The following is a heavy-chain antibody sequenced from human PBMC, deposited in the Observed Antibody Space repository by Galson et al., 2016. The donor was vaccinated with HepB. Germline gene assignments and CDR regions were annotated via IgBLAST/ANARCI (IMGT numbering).Heavy chain of an antibody. D-gene: IGHD1-14*01. J-gene: IGHJ4*02. CDR1: SGSISSGNYY. V-gene: IGHV4-30-4*01. CDR3: ARTGFAGGY. CDR2: VHYSGRT. Sequence: TLSLTCTVSSGSISSGNYYWSWIRHPPGKGLEWMGYVHYSGRTFYNPSLESRVTMSLDTSKKEFSLNLRSVTAADTAVYFCARTGFAGGYWGQGTLVTVSS.